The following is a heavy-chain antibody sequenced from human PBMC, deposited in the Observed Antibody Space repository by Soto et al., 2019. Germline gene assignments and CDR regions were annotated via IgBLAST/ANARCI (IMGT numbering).Heavy chain of an antibody. CDR3: TRDIGGKGAY. CDR2: IDEYGSTI. J-gene: IGHJ4*02. CDR1: GFTFSSYW. V-gene: IGHV3-74*01. Sequence: PGGSLRLSCAASGFTFSSYWMHWVRQVPGKGLLWVSRIDEYGSTINYADSVKGRFTISRDNARNTLYLEMNSLRAEDTALYYCTRDIGGKGAYWGPGTLVNVSS. D-gene: IGHD3-10*01.